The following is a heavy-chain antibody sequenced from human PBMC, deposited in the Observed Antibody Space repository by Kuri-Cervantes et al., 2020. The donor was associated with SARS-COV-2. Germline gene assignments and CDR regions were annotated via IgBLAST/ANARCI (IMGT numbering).Heavy chain of an antibody. D-gene: IGHD6-13*01. V-gene: IGHV1-69*13. J-gene: IGHJ4*02. CDR1: GGTFSSYA. CDR2: IIPIFGTA. Sequence: SVKVSCKASGGTFSSYAISWVRQAPGQGLEWMGRIIPIFGTANYAQKFQGRVTITADESTSTAYMELSRLRSDDTAVYYCTRGLGSSWPMTTYYFDYWGQGTLVTVSS. CDR3: TRGLGSSWPMTTYYFDY.